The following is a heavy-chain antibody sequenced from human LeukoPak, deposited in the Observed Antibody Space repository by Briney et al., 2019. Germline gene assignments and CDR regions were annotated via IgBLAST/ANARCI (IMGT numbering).Heavy chain of an antibody. J-gene: IGHJ4*02. V-gene: IGHV5-51*01. CDR2: INRGDSDA. D-gene: IGHD4-17*01. CDR3: ARPSDYGDSYYFDY. CDR1: GYTFTNYW. Sequence: GESLKISCKGSGYTFTNYWVGWVRQMPGKGLEWMGIINRGDSDARYSPSFQGLVTISVDRSIDTAYLQWSSLKATDTAMYYCARPSDYGDSYYFDYWGQGTLVTVSS.